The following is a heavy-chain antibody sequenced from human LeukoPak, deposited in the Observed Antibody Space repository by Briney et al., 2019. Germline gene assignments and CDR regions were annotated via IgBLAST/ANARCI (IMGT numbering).Heavy chain of an antibody. Sequence: HPGGSLRLSCAASGFTFSSFAMYWVRQAPGKGLEWVSGITVSGGSIYYADSVKGRFTMSRDNSKNTLYLQMNSLRAEDTASYYYAKGQPLESRLDYWGQGALVTVSS. CDR3: AKGQPLESRLDY. CDR2: ITVSGGSI. CDR1: GFTFSSFA. V-gene: IGHV3-23*01. J-gene: IGHJ4*02.